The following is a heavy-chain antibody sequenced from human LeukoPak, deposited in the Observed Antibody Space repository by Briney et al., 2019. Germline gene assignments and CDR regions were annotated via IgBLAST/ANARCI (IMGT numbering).Heavy chain of an antibody. D-gene: IGHD3-10*01. CDR3: ATGTYYYSSGTYYTGGYWFDP. CDR1: GGSVSSGSYY. J-gene: IGHJ5*02. Sequence: SETLSLTCTVSGGSVSSGSYYWSWIRQPPGKGLEWIGYIYYSGSTNYNPSLKSRVTISVDTSKNQFSLKLSSVTAADTAVYYCATGTYYYSSGTYYTGGYWFDPWGQGTLVTVSS. CDR2: IYYSGST. V-gene: IGHV4-61*01.